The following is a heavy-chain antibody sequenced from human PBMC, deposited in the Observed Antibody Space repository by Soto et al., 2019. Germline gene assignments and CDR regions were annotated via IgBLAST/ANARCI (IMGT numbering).Heavy chain of an antibody. V-gene: IGHV4-59*08. CDR1: GASITTYY. Sequence: SETLSLTCAVSGASITTYYWSWIRQPPGKGLEWIGYFYYSGLTNYNPSLKSRVTISLDTSKNQFSLKLSSVTAADTAVYFCARGNTHGYYYMDVWGRGTTVTVSS. CDR2: FYYSGLT. J-gene: IGHJ6*03. D-gene: IGHD3-22*01. CDR3: ARGNTHGYYYMDV.